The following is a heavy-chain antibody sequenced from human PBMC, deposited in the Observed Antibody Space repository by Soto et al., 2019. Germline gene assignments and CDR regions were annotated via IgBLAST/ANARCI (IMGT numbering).Heavy chain of an antibody. V-gene: IGHV4-31*03. D-gene: IGHD3-10*01. CDR2: IHHSGST. CDR1: GGSISSGGYY. CDR3: VGGVLS. Sequence: QVQLQESGPGLVKASQTLSLTCNVSGGSISSGGYYWTWIRQHPGKGLEWIGNIHHSGSTFYNPSLKSRVTTSVDTSKNQFCLKLSSVTAADTAVYFCVGGVLSWGQGTLVTVSS. J-gene: IGHJ1*01.